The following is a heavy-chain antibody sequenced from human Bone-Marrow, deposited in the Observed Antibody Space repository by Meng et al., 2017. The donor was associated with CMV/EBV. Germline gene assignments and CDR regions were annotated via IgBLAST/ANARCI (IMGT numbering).Heavy chain of an antibody. CDR1: GFTFSSYW. CDR3: ARTGLADTGKANYYYYGMDV. V-gene: IGHV3-74*01. D-gene: IGHD5-18*01. J-gene: IGHJ6*02. Sequence: GEPLKISCAASGFTFSSYWMHWVRQAPGKGLVWVSRINSDGSSTSYADSVKGRFTISRDNAKNTLYLQMNSLRAEDTAVYYCARTGLADTGKANYYYYGMDVWGQGTTVTVSS. CDR2: INSDGSST.